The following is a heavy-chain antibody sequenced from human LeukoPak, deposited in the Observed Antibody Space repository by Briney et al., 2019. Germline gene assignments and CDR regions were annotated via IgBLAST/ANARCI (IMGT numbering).Heavy chain of an antibody. CDR1: GFTVSSNY. CDR3: ARVGVVPAAINY. V-gene: IGHV3-66*01. J-gene: IGHJ4*02. CDR2: IYSGGST. Sequence: GGFLRLSCAASGFTVSSNYMSWVRQAPGKGLEWVSVIYSGGSTYYADSVKGRFTISRDNSKNTLYLQMNSLRAEDTAVYYCARVGVVPAAINYWGQGTLVTVSS. D-gene: IGHD2-2*01.